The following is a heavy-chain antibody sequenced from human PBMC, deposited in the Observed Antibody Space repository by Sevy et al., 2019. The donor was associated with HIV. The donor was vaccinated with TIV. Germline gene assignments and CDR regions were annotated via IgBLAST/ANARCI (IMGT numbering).Heavy chain of an antibody. CDR3: ARAWFGELRVGDYFDY. CDR2: IWYDGSNK. Sequence: GGSLRLSCAASGFTFSSYGMHWVRQAPGKGLEWVAVIWYDGSNKYYADSVKGRFTISRDNSKNTLYLQMNSLRAEDTAVYYCARAWFGELRVGDYFDYWGQRTLVTVSS. J-gene: IGHJ4*02. CDR1: GFTFSSYG. V-gene: IGHV3-33*01. D-gene: IGHD3-10*01.